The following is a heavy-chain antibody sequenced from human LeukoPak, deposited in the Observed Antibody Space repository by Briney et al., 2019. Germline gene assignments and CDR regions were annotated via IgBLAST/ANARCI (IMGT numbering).Heavy chain of an antibody. Sequence: GGSLRLSCAASGFTFSSYGMHWVRQAPGKGLEWVAVISYDGSNKYYADSVKGRFTISRDNSKNTLYLQMNSLRAEDTAAYYCANPNSGSYYSPPDYWGQGTLVTVSS. CDR3: ANPNSGSYYSPPDY. D-gene: IGHD1-26*01. CDR2: ISYDGSNK. J-gene: IGHJ4*02. V-gene: IGHV3-30*18. CDR1: GFTFSSYG.